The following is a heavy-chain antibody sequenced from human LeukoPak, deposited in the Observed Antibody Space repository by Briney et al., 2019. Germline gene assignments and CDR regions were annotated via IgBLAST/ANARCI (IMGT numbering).Heavy chain of an antibody. J-gene: IGHJ6*03. Sequence: GASVKVSCKASGGTFSSYAISWVRQAPGQGLEWMGGIIPIFGTANYAQKFQGRVTITADESTSTVYMELSSLRSEDTAVYYCARGGGDFWSGVYYYYYMDVWGKGTTVTVSS. V-gene: IGHV1-69*13. D-gene: IGHD3-3*01. CDR3: ARGGGDFWSGVYYYYYMDV. CDR2: IIPIFGTA. CDR1: GGTFSSYA.